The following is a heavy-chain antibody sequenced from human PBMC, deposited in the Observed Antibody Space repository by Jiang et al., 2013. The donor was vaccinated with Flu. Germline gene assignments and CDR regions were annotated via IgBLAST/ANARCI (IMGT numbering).Heavy chain of an antibody. CDR3: ARPKTERKYYYDSSGAGGYWFDP. D-gene: IGHD3-22*01. CDR2: IIPIFGTA. V-gene: IGHV1-69*01. Sequence: SSVKVSCKASGGTFSSYAISWVRQAPGQGLEWMGGIIPIFGTANYAQKFQGRVTITADESTSTAYMELSSLRSEDTAVYYCARPKTERKYYYDSSGAGGYWFDPWGQGTLVTVSS. J-gene: IGHJ5*02. CDR1: GGTFSSYA.